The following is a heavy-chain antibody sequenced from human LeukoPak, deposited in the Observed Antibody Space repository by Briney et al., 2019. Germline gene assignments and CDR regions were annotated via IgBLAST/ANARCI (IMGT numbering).Heavy chain of an antibody. J-gene: IGHJ4*02. D-gene: IGHD3-16*02. Sequence: GGSLRLSCAASGFTFSSYSMNWVRQAPGKGLEWVSAINGSGGSTYNAGSVKGRFTISRDNSKNTLYLQMNSLRAEDTAVYYCAKDYDYVWGNYRRNYFEYWGQGTLVTVSS. V-gene: IGHV3-23*01. CDR2: INGSGGST. CDR1: GFTFSSYS. CDR3: AKDYDYVWGNYRRNYFEY.